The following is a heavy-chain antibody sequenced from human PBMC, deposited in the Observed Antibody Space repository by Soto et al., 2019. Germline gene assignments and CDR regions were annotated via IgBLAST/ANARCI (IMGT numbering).Heavy chain of an antibody. Sequence: PSETLSLTCTVSGGSISSYYWSWIRQPAGKGLEWIGRIYTSGSTDYNPSLKSRVTMSIDTSRNHFSLNLQSATAADTALYYCARETGENWTYEAHWGPGTLVTVSS. J-gene: IGHJ1*01. CDR3: ARETGENWTYEAH. CDR2: IYTSGST. V-gene: IGHV4-4*07. D-gene: IGHD1-7*01. CDR1: GGSISSYY.